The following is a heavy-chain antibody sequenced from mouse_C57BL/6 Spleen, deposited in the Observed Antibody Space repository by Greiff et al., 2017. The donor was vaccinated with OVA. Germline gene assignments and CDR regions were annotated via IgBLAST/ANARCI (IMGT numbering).Heavy chain of an antibody. CDR1: GFTFSDYY. CDR2: INYDGSST. Sequence: EVQRVESEGGLVQPGSSMKLSCTASGFTFSDYYMAWVRQVPEKGLEWVANINYDGSSTYYLDSLKSRFIISRDNAKNILYLQMSSLKSEDTATYYCARESYYGSSYWYFDVWGTGTTVTVSS. CDR3: ARESYYGSSYWYFDV. V-gene: IGHV5-16*01. J-gene: IGHJ1*03. D-gene: IGHD1-1*01.